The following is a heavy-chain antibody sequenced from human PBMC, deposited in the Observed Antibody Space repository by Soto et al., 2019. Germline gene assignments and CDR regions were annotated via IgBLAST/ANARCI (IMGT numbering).Heavy chain of an antibody. J-gene: IGHJ6*02. CDR2: IWYDGSNK. D-gene: IGHD1-26*01. CDR3: ARDLKWEVLPYYYYGMDV. Sequence: QVQLVESGGGVVQPGRSLRLSCAASGFTFSSYGMHWVRQAPGKGLEWVAVIWYDGSNKYYADSVKGRFTISRDNSKNTLYLQMNSLRAEDTAVYYCARDLKWEVLPYYYYGMDVWGQGTTVTVSS. V-gene: IGHV3-33*01. CDR1: GFTFSSYG.